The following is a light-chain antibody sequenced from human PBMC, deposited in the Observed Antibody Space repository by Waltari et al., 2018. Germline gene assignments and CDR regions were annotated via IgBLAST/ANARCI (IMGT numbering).Light chain of an antibody. CDR2: EVR. J-gene: IGLJ1*01. V-gene: IGLV2-18*02. CDR3: SSYTSSSTWV. CDR1: SSDVGSYNR. Sequence: QSALTQPPSVSGSPGQSVTISCTGTSSDVGSYNRVSWYQQPPDTAPKLIIYEVRDRPSGVPDRFSASKSANTAFLTISGLQAEDEADYFCSSYTSSSTWVFGTGTKVTVL.